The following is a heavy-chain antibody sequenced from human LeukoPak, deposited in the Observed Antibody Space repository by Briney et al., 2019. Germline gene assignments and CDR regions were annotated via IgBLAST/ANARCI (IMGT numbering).Heavy chain of an antibody. D-gene: IGHD2-15*01. J-gene: IGHJ3*02. CDR2: IIPIFGTA. CDR1: GGTLSSYA. CDR3: GVGGSNFFDYAFDI. V-gene: IGHV1-69*05. Sequence: SVKVSCKASGGTLSSYAISWVRQAPGQGLEWMGGIIPIFGTANYAQKFQGRVTITTDESTSTDYMELSSLRSEDTAVYYCGVGGSNFFDYAFDIWGQGTMVTVSS.